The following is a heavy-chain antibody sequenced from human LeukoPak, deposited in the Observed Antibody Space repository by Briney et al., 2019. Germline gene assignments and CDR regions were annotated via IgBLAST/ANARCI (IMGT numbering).Heavy chain of an antibody. CDR1: GGSFSGYY. Sequence: SETLSLTCVVYGGSFSGYYWSWIRQPPGKGVEWVGEINHSGSTNYNPSLKSRVTISVDPSKTQSSLKLSSVPAADTAVYYCARGRRGATMVRGAARGWFDPWGQGTLVTVSS. CDR2: INHSGST. J-gene: IGHJ5*02. D-gene: IGHD3-10*01. CDR3: ARGRRGATMVRGAARGWFDP. V-gene: IGHV4-34*01.